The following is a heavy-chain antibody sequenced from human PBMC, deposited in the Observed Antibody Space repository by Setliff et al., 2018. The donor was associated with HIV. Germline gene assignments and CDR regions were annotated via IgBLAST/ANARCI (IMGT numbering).Heavy chain of an antibody. CDR1: GGSFSGHY. V-gene: IGHV4-34*01. CDR2: VNHSGST. CDR3: FDY. J-gene: IGHJ4*02. Sequence: SETLSLTCAVYGGSFSGHYWSWIRQPPGKGLEWIGEVNHSGSTNYNPSLKSRVTISVDTSKNQFSLKLSSVAAADTAIYRDFDYWGQGTLVTVSS.